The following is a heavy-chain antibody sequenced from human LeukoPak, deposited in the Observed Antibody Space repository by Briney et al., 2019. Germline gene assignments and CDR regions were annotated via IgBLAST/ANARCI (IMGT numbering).Heavy chain of an antibody. CDR2: VSYDGSNK. CDR3: ARDPGSGY. Sequence: GGSLRLSCAASGFTFSSHAMHWVRQAPGKGLEWVAVVSYDGSNKYYADSVKGRFTISRDNAKNSLYLQMNSLRAEDTAVYYCARDPGSGYWGQGTLVTVSS. J-gene: IGHJ4*02. D-gene: IGHD3-10*01. V-gene: IGHV3-30-3*01. CDR1: GFTFSSHA.